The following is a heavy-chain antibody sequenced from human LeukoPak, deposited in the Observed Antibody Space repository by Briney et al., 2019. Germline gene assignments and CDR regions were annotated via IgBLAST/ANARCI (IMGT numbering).Heavy chain of an antibody. J-gene: IGHJ4*02. CDR1: GFTFSSYW. V-gene: IGHV3-74*01. CDR2: INTDGSST. CDR3: FLAAAGFDY. D-gene: IGHD6-13*01. Sequence: GGSLRLSCAASGFTFSSYWMHWVRQAPGKGLVWVSRINTDGSSTSYADSVKGRFTISRDNAKNTLYLQMNSLRAEDTAVYYCFLAAAGFDYWGQGTLVTVSS.